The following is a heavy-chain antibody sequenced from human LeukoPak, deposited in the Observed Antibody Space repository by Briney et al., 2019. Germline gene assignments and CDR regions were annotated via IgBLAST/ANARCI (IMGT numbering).Heavy chain of an antibody. Sequence: PGGSLRLSCAASGFTVSSNYMSWVRQAPGKGLEWVSVIYSGGSTYYADSVKGRFTISRDNSKNTLYLQMNSLKAEDTAVYYCARDAGIGWFDYWGQGTLVTVSS. CDR2: IYSGGST. CDR1: GFTVSSNY. D-gene: IGHD1-1*01. CDR3: ARDAGIGWFDY. V-gene: IGHV3-66*02. J-gene: IGHJ4*02.